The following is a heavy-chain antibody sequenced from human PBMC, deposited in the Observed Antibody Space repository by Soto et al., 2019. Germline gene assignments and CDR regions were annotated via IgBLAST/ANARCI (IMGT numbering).Heavy chain of an antibody. CDR2: ISGSGDST. J-gene: IGHJ4*02. Sequence: EVQLLESGGGLVQPGGSLRLSCAASGFTFSSYAMRWVRQAPVKGLEWVSAISGSGDSTYYADSVKGRFTISRDNSKKTLYLHMTSLSDEDTDVYYCARRGSGSYYDYWGQGTLVTVSS. D-gene: IGHD1-26*01. CDR1: GFTFSSYA. V-gene: IGHV3-23*01. CDR3: ARRGSGSYYDY.